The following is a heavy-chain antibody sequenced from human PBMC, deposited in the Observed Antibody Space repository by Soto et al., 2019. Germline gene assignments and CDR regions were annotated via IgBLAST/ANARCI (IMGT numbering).Heavy chain of an antibody. CDR2: INPNSGGT. J-gene: IGHJ4*02. Sequence: ASVKVSCQASVYTFTGYYMHWVRQAPGQGLEWMGWINPNSGGTNYAQKLQGRVTMTRNTTISTAHMELSRLRSDDRAEDCVSREDGITVETGFDYWGQGTLVTVSS. CDR1: VYTFTGYY. CDR3: SREDGITVETGFDY. D-gene: IGHD6-19*01. V-gene: IGHV1-2*02.